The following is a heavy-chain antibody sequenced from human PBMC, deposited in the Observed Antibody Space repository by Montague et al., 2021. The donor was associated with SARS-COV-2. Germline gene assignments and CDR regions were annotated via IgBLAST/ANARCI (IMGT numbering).Heavy chain of an antibody. CDR3: ARDRPRSYYYGSGTYTWGGYGMDV. J-gene: IGHJ6*02. D-gene: IGHD3-10*01. CDR1: GDSITNHY. V-gene: IGHV4-4*07. CDR2: MHFTGKT. Sequence: SETLSLTCSVSGDSITNHYWSWIRQPAGKGLEWIGRMHFTGKTNFSPFFSSRLTMSADTSENQFSLKLTSVTAADTALYYCARDRPRSYYYGSGTYTWGGYGMDVWGQGTTVTVSS.